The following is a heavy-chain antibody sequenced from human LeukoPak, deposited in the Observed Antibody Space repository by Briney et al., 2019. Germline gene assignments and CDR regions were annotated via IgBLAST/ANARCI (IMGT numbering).Heavy chain of an antibody. CDR1: GGSITSYY. CDR2: IYTSGST. D-gene: IGHD4-17*01. CDR3: ARELWVTTVTSDWYFDL. Sequence: PSETLSLTCTVSGGSITSYYWSWLRQPAGKGLEWIGRIYTSGSTNYNPSLKSRVTISVDTSKNPFSLKLSSVTAADTAVYYCARELWVTTVTSDWYFDLWARGTLVTVSS. V-gene: IGHV4-4*07. J-gene: IGHJ2*01.